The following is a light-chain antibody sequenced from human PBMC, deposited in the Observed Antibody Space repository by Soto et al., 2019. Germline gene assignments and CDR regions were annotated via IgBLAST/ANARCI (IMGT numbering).Light chain of an antibody. Sequence: QSVLTQPASVSGSPEQSITISCTGTSSDVGGYNYVSWYQQYPGKAPKLIIYEVSNRPSVTSSRFSGSKSGNTASLTISGLQAEDEADYYCSSYTRTDTWVFGGGTKLTVL. V-gene: IGLV2-14*01. J-gene: IGLJ3*02. CDR1: SSDVGGYNY. CDR2: EVS. CDR3: SSYTRTDTWV.